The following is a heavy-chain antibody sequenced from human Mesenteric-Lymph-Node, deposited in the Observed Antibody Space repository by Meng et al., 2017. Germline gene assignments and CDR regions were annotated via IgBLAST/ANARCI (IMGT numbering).Heavy chain of an antibody. Sequence: QVQLVQSGTEVKKPGASVKVSCKASRYTFTGYYIHWVRQAPGQGLEWMGRLNPNNGDTIFAQRFQGRVTMTRDTSISTVYMELRRLTSDDTAMYYCARVNFEWGQGTLVTVAS. V-gene: IGHV1-2*06. D-gene: IGHD1-7*01. CDR3: ARVNFE. J-gene: IGHJ4*02. CDR1: RYTFTGYY. CDR2: LNPNNGDT.